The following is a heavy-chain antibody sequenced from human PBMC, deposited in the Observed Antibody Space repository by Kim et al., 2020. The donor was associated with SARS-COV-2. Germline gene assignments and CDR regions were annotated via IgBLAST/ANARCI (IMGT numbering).Heavy chain of an antibody. CDR2: IYYSGST. D-gene: IGHD3-22*01. V-gene: IGHV4-31*03. CDR3: ARSYDSSGYGSGRLDY. CDR1: GGSISSGGYY. Sequence: SETLSLTCTVSGGSISSGGYYWSWIRQHPGKGLEWIGYIYYSGSTYYNPSLKSRVTISVDTSKNQFSLKLSSVTAADTAVYYCARSYDSSGYGSGRLDYWGQGTLVTVSS. J-gene: IGHJ4*02.